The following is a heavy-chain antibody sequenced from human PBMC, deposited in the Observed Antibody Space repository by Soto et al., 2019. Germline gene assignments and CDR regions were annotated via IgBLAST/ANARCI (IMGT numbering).Heavy chain of an antibody. CDR2: ISYDGSNK. Sequence: LRLSCAASGFTFSSYGMHWVRQAPGKGLEWVAVISYDGSNKYYADSVKGRFTISRDNSKNTLYLQMNSLRAEDTAVYYCAKDSSSWTDYYYGMDVWGQGTTVTVSS. V-gene: IGHV3-30*18. CDR3: AKDSSSWTDYYYGMDV. D-gene: IGHD6-13*01. J-gene: IGHJ6*02. CDR1: GFTFSSYG.